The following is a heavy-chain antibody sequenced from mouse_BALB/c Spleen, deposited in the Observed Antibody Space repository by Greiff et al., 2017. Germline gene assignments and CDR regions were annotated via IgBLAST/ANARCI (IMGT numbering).Heavy chain of an antibody. CDR2: ISSGGSYT. CDR3: ARRGASTRITTWFAY. D-gene: IGHD2-4*01. CDR1: GFTFSSYA. V-gene: IGHV5-9-4*01. Sequence: EVQGVESGGGLVKPGGSLKLSCAASGFTFSSYAMSWVRQSPEKRLEWVAEISSGGSYTYYPDTVTGRFTISRDNAKNTLYLEISSLRSEDTAMYYCARRGASTRITTWFAYWGQGTLVTVSA. J-gene: IGHJ3*01.